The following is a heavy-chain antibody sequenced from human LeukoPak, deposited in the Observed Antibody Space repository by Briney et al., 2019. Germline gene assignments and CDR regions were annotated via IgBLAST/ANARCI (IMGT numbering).Heavy chain of an antibody. Sequence: GRSLRLSCAASGFTFSSYGMHWVRQAPGKGLEWVAVISYDGSNKYYADSVKGRFTISRDNSKNTLYLQMNSLRAEDTAAYYCAKDYYGSGSYYNDYYGMDVWGQGTTVTVSS. J-gene: IGHJ6*02. CDR1: GFTFSSYG. CDR2: ISYDGSNK. D-gene: IGHD3-10*01. CDR3: AKDYYGSGSYYNDYYGMDV. V-gene: IGHV3-30*18.